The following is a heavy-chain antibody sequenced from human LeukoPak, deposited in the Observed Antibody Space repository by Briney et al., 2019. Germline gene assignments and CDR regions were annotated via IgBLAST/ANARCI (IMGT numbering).Heavy chain of an antibody. CDR3: ARDFIPDY. CDR1: GYTLTDYY. V-gene: IGHV1-2*06. D-gene: IGHD3-16*01. Sequence: AASVKVSCKASGYTLTDYYVHWVRQAPGQGLEWMGLIIPNSGGTTYQQKFQGRVTMTRDTSISTAHMELSRLRSDDTAVYYCARDFIPDYWGQGTLVTVSS. CDR2: IIPNSGGT. J-gene: IGHJ4*02.